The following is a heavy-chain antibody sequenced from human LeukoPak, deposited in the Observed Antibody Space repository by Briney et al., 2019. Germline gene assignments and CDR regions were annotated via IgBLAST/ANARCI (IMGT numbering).Heavy chain of an antibody. D-gene: IGHD2-21*01. CDR1: GGSISSGGYY. Sequence: SQTLSLTCTVSGGSISSGGYYWSWIRQHPGKGLEWIGYIYYSGSTYYNPSLKSRVTISVDTSKNQFSLKLSSVTAADMAVYYCARDSASRIAAFDIWGQGTMVTVSS. V-gene: IGHV4-31*03. CDR3: ARDSASRIAAFDI. J-gene: IGHJ3*02. CDR2: IYYSGST.